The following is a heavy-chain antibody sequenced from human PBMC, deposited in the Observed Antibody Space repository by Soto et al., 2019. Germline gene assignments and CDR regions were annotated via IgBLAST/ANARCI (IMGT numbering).Heavy chain of an antibody. CDR1: GFTFSRYA. CDR3: AKNPSSSGWYYFDH. CDR2: ISSASGST. D-gene: IGHD6-19*01. V-gene: IGHV3-23*01. J-gene: IGHJ4*02. Sequence: LRLSCVASGFTFSRYAMSWVRQAPGKGLEWVSSISSASGSTYYADSVKGRFTITRDNSKNTLYVQMTRLRAEDTAVYYCAKNPSSSGWYYFDHWGQGTLVTVSS.